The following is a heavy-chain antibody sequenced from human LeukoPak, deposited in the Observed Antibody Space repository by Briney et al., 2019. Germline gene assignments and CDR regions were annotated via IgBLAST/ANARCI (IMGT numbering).Heavy chain of an antibody. CDR1: GGSFSGYY. CDR3: ARDRGISGSYPFDY. CDR2: INHSGST. Sequence: PSETLSLTCAVCGGSFSGYYWSWIRQPPGKGLEWIGEINHSGSTNYNPSLKSRVTISVDTSKNQFSLKLSSVTAADTAVYYCARDRGISGSYPFDYWGQGTLVTVSS. V-gene: IGHV4-34*01. D-gene: IGHD1-26*01. J-gene: IGHJ4*02.